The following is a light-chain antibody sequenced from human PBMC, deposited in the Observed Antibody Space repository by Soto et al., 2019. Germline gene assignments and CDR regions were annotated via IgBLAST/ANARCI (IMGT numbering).Light chain of an antibody. CDR1: SSDVGGYNY. J-gene: IGLJ2*01. Sequence: QSALTQPASVSGSPGQSITISCTGTSSDVGGYNYVSWYQQHPGKAPKLMIYDVSNRPSGVSNRFSGSKSSNTASLTISGVKAEDEADYYCSSYTSSTLLFGGGTQLTVL. CDR2: DVS. V-gene: IGLV2-14*01. CDR3: SSYTSSTLL.